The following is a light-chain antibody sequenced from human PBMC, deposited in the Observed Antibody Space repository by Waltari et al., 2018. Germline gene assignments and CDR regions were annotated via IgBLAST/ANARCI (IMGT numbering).Light chain of an antibody. CDR2: DVS. CDR3: SSYISSSTLEV. Sequence: QSALTQPASVSGSPGQSITISCPGTSSDVGGYNYVSWYQQHPGKAPTLMIFDVSNRPSGVSNRFSGSKSGNTASLTISGLQAEDEADYYCSSYISSSTLEVFGGGTRLTVL. V-gene: IGLV2-14*03. J-gene: IGLJ3*02. CDR1: SSDVGGYNY.